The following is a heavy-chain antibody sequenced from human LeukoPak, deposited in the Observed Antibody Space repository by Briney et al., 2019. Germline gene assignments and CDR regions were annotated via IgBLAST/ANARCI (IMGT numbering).Heavy chain of an antibody. CDR2: IYYSGST. J-gene: IGHJ4*02. CDR3: ARGRRYYGSGSTFYFDY. CDR1: GGSISSGGYY. V-gene: IGHV4-31*03. D-gene: IGHD3-10*01. Sequence: TLSLTCTVSGGSISSGGYYWSWIRQHPGKGLEWIGYIYYSGSTYYNPSLKSRVTISVDTSKDQFSLKLSSVTAADAAVYYCARGRRYYGSGSTFYFDYWGQGTLVTVSS.